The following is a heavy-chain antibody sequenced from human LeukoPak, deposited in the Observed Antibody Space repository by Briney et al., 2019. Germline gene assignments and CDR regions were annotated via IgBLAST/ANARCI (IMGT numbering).Heavy chain of an antibody. CDR3: ARGGSSTSYTYYYYYYMDV. CDR2: IYYSGST. CDR1: GGSISSYY. V-gene: IGHV4-59*01. Sequence: SETLSLTCTVSGGSISSYYWSWIRQPPGKGLEWIGYIYYSGSTNYNPSLKSRVTISVDTSKNQFSLKLSSVTAADTAVYYCARGGSSTSYTYYYYYYMDVWGKGTTVTVSS. D-gene: IGHD2-2*01. J-gene: IGHJ6*03.